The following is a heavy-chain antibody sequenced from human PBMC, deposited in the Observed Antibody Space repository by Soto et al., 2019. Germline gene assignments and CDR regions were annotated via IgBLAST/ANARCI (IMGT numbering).Heavy chain of an antibody. V-gene: IGHV4-39*01. CDR1: GGSISSSSYY. J-gene: IGHJ6*03. Sequence: QLQLEESGPGLVKPSETLSLTCTVSGGSISSSSYYWGWIRQSPGKGLEWIGSFYYSGSTYYSPSLKSRVTISGDTSKKQISLRLSSVTAADTAVYYCARISVASRYMDVWGKGSTVTASS. D-gene: IGHD5-12*01. CDR3: ARISVASRYMDV. CDR2: FYYSGST.